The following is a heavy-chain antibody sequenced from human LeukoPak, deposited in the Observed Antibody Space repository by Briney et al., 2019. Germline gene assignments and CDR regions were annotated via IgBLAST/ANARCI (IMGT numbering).Heavy chain of an antibody. CDR1: GGAIRRYY. CDR3: ARSLSTTWNWFDP. D-gene: IGHD6-13*01. V-gene: IGHV4-59*01. Sequence: SETLSLTCSVSGGAIRRYYWNWIRQPPGKGLEWVGYVYYTGSTNYNPSLESRVTISIDTSKNQFSLKLNSVTAADTAVYYCARSLSTTWNWFDPWGQGTLVTVSS. J-gene: IGHJ5*02. CDR2: VYYTGST.